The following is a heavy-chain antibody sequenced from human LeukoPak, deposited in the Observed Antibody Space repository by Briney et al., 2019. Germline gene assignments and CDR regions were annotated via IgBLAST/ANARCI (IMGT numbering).Heavy chain of an antibody. D-gene: IGHD6-13*01. CDR1: GYTFTSYG. Sequence: GASVRVSCKASGYTFTSYGISWVRQAPGQGLEWMGWISAYNGNTNYAQTLQGRVTMTTDTSTSTAYMELRSLRSDDTAVYYCARDRAPLLTAAGVDYWGQGTLVTVSS. J-gene: IGHJ4*02. V-gene: IGHV1-18*04. CDR3: ARDRAPLLTAAGVDY. CDR2: ISAYNGNT.